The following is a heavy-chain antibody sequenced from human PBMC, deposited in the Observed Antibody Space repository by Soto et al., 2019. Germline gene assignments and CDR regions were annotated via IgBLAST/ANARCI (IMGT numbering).Heavy chain of an antibody. J-gene: IGHJ5*02. CDR2: IWYDGSNK. D-gene: IGHD2-2*01. V-gene: IGHV3-33*01. Sequence: GSLRLSCAASGFTFKNHGMYWVRQAPGKGLEWVAVIWYDGSNKYYADSVKGRFTISRDNSKNTLYLQMNSLRAEDTAVYYCARHVGWPAARFDHWGQGTLVTVSS. CDR1: GFTFKNHG. CDR3: ARHVGWPAARFDH.